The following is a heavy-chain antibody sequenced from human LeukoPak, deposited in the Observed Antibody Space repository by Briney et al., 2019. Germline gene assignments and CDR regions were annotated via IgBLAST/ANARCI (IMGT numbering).Heavy chain of an antibody. CDR3: ARFWDVTNYPAFDI. D-gene: IGHD2-8*01. CDR2: TGNT. V-gene: IGHV4-4*09. Sequence: SETLSLTCTVSGGSIMNDFWGWIRQPPGKGLECIGYTGNTNYSPSLKGRVSISVDTSKNQFSLRLTSVTAADTAVYFCARFWDVTNYPAFDIWGQGTMVTVSS. J-gene: IGHJ3*02. CDR1: GGSIMNDF.